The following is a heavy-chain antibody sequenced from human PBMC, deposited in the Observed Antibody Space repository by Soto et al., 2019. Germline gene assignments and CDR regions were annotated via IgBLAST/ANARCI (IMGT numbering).Heavy chain of an antibody. D-gene: IGHD5-12*01. CDR1: GFTVSSNY. J-gene: IGHJ3*02. Sequence: EVQLVETGGGLIQPGGSLRLSCAASGFTVSSNYMTWVRQAPGKGLEWVSVIYSGGSTYDADSVKGRFTISGDNSKNTLYLQMNSLRAEDTAVYYCARDRGDGYNVEENAFDIWGQGTMVTVSS. V-gene: IGHV3-53*02. CDR3: ARDRGDGYNVEENAFDI. CDR2: IYSGGST.